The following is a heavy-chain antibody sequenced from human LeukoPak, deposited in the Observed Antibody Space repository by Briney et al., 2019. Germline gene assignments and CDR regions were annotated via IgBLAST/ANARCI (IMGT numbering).Heavy chain of an antibody. J-gene: IGHJ4*02. CDR3: AKWARYCTNGVCYYFDY. CDR2: ISGGGVST. Sequence: GGSLRLSCAASGFTFSSYAMSWVRQAPGKGLEWVSVISGGGVSTYYADSVKGRFTISRDNSKNTLQMNSLRAEDTAVYYCAKWARYCTNGVCYYFDYWGQGTLVTVSS. D-gene: IGHD2-8*01. V-gene: IGHV3-23*01. CDR1: GFTFSSYA.